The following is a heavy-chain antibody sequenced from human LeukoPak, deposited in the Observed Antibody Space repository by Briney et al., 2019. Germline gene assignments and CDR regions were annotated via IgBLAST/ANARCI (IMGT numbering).Heavy chain of an antibody. Sequence: GGSLRVSCADSGFSLGSHAMYWVRQAPGKGLEWVSSIDISGGSTYYADSAEGRFTISRDNSKNTLYLQMNGLRVEDTALYYRANEVRPSDSWGQGTLVTVSS. D-gene: IGHD1-1*01. CDR3: ANEVRPSDS. CDR1: GFSLGSHA. V-gene: IGHV3-23*01. J-gene: IGHJ4*02. CDR2: IDISGGST.